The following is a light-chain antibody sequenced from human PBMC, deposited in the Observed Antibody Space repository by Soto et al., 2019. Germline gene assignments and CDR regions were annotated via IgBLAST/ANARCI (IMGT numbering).Light chain of an antibody. CDR3: QQYNSYSYT. CDR2: DAS. J-gene: IGKJ2*01. Sequence: DIQMTQSPSTLSASVGDRVTITCRASQSIISCLAWYQQKPGKAPNLLIYDASSLESGVPSRFSGSGSGTEFTTTISSLQPDDFATYYCQQYNSYSYTFGQGTKLEIK. CDR1: QSIISC. V-gene: IGKV1-5*01.